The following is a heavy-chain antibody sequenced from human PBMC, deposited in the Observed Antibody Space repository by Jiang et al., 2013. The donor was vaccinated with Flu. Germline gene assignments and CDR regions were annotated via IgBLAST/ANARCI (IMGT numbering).Heavy chain of an antibody. CDR2: INPSGGST. Sequence: KVSCKASGYTFTSYYMHWVRQAPGQGLEWMGIINPSGGSTSYAQKFQGRVTMTRDTSTSTVYMELSSLRSEDTAVYYCARDGAYYDFWSGQAEGWFDPWGQGTLVTVSS. J-gene: IGHJ5*02. D-gene: IGHD3-3*01. V-gene: IGHV1-46*01. CDR1: GYTFTSYY. CDR3: ARDGAYYDFWSGQAEGWFDP.